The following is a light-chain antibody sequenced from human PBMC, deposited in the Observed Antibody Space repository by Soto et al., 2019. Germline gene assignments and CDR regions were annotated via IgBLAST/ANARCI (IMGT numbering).Light chain of an antibody. CDR1: QSVSSN. CDR2: DAS. V-gene: IGKV3-15*01. CDR3: HQYNNWPPWT. J-gene: IGKJ1*01. Sequence: EIVMTQSPATLSVSPGERATLSCRASQSVSSNLAWYQQKPGQAPRLLIYDASTRATGIPARFSGSGSGTEFTLTISSLHSEDFAVYYCHQYNNWPPWTFGQGTKVEIK.